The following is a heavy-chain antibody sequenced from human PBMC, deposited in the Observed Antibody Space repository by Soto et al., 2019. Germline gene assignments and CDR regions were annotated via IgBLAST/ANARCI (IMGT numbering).Heavy chain of an antibody. CDR1: GYTFTSYG. Sequence: QVQLVQSGAGVKKPGASVKVSCKASGYTFTSYGFGWVRQAPGQGLEWMGWTSGYSDNTNYAQKFQGRVTMPTDASTSTAYMELRSLRSDDTAVYYCARLIRRSNAWWFFDFWGQGTLVTVSS. D-gene: IGHD2-8*02. V-gene: IGHV1-18*01. J-gene: IGHJ4*02. CDR2: TSGYSDNT. CDR3: ARLIRRSNAWWFFDF.